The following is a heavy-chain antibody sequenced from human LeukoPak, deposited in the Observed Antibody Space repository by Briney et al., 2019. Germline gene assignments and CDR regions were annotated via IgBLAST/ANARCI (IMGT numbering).Heavy chain of an antibody. V-gene: IGHV1-69*05. CDR3: ARLNSEYYDSSGYYFNWYFDL. CDR2: IIPIFGTA. CDR1: GGTFSSYA. Sequence: ASVKVSCKASGGTFSSYAISWVRQAPGQGLEWMGGIIPIFGTANYAQKFQGRVTITTDGSTSTAYMELSSLRSEDTAVYYCARLNSEYYDSSGYYFNWYFDLWGRGTLVTVSS. D-gene: IGHD3-22*01. J-gene: IGHJ2*01.